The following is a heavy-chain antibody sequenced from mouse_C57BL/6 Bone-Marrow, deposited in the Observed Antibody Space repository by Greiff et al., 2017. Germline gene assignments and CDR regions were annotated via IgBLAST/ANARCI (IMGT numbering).Heavy chain of an antibody. CDR3: ARSTPLYYDYDEDAMDY. CDR2: IDPSDSYT. D-gene: IGHD2-4*01. J-gene: IGHJ4*01. V-gene: IGHV1-59*01. Sequence: QVQLQQPGAELVRPGTSVKLSCKASGYTFTSYWMHWVKQRPGQGLEWIGVIDPSDSYTNYNQKFKGKATLTVDTSSSTAYMQLSSLTSEDSAVYYGARSTPLYYDYDEDAMDYWGQGTSVTVSS. CDR1: GYTFTSYW.